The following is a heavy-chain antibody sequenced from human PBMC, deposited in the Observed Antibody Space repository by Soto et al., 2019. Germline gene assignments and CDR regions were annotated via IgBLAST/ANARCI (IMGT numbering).Heavy chain of an antibody. J-gene: IGHJ6*02. V-gene: IGHV3-33*01. CDR1: GFTFSSYG. CDR3: ARVGDSSGYYPPYYYYGMDF. CDR2: IWYDGSNK. D-gene: IGHD3-22*01. Sequence: QVQLVESGGGVVQPGRSLRLSCAASGFTFSSYGMHWVRQAPGKGLEWVAVIWYDGSNKYYADSVKGRFTISRDNSKNTLYLQMNSLRAEDTAVYYCARVGDSSGYYPPYYYYGMDFWGQGTTVTVSS.